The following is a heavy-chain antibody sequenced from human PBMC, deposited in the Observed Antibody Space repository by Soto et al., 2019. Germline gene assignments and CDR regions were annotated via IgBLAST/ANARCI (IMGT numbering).Heavy chain of an antibody. CDR1: GFTFNKYS. CDR3: ARGLYSYGYVIDY. J-gene: IGHJ4*02. V-gene: IGHV3-21*04. CDR2: ITSNANRI. D-gene: IGHD5-18*01. Sequence: GVLRLSCAASGFTFNKYSMNWVRQAPGKGLEWVSSITSNANRIYYADSVKGRFTISRDNAQKSVYLQMNSLRVGDTAVYYWARGLYSYGYVIDYWGQETLVTVSS.